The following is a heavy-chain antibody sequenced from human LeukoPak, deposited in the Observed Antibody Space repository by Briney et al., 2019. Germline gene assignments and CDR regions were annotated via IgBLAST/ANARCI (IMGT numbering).Heavy chain of an antibody. CDR1: GGSISSGGYY. CDR3: VREAVHYGSGSLDY. J-gene: IGHJ4*02. Sequence: SETLSLTCTVSGGSISSGGYYWSWIRQHPGKGLEWIGYIYYSGSTYYNPSLKSRVAMSLDTSKNQFSLELSSVTAADTAVYYCVREAVHYGSGSLDYWGQGTLVTVSS. V-gene: IGHV4-31*03. D-gene: IGHD3-10*01. CDR2: IYYSGST.